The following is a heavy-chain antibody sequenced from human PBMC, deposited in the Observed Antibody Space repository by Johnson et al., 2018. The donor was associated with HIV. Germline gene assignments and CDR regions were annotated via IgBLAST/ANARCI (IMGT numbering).Heavy chain of an antibody. CDR1: GFTFSNYG. CDR3: AKGGGQLWFYIAFDI. D-gene: IGHD5-18*01. CDR2: IRYDGSDK. Sequence: VQLLESGGGVVQPGGSLSLSCAASGFTFSNYGMHWVRPAPGKGLEWMAFIRYDGSDKYYADSVKGRFTISRDNSKNTLYLQMNSLRAEDTAVYYCAKGGGQLWFYIAFDIWGQGTMVTVSS. J-gene: IGHJ3*02. V-gene: IGHV3-30*02.